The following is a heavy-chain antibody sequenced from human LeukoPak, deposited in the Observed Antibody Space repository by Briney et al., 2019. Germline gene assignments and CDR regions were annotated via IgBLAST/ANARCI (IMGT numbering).Heavy chain of an antibody. D-gene: IGHD2-2*01. CDR2: INPSGGST. V-gene: IGHV1-46*01. J-gene: IGHJ6*04. CDR3: ARDSTMTDGMDV. CDR1: GYTFTSYY. Sequence: ASVTVSCKASGYTFTSYYMHWVRQAPAQGLEWMGIINPSGGSTSYAQKFQGRVTMTRDTSTSTVYMELSSLRSEDTAVYYCARDSTMTDGMDVWGKGTTVTVSS.